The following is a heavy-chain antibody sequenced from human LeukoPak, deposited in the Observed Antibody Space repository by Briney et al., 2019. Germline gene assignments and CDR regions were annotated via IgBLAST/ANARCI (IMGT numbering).Heavy chain of an antibody. J-gene: IGHJ3*02. CDR3: ARRRGAHTANALDI. D-gene: IGHD3-10*01. CDR1: GGAISRYY. CDR2: IYSIGST. Sequence: SETLSLTCTVSGGAISRYYWSWIRQPPGKGLEWIGYIYSIGSTNYNPSLKSRVTISVDTSKNQFSLKLSSVTAADTAVYYCARRRGAHTANALDIWGQGTMVTVSS. V-gene: IGHV4-59*08.